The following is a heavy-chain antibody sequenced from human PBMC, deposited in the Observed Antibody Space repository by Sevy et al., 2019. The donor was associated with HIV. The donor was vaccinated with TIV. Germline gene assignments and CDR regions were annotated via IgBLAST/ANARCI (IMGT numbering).Heavy chain of an antibody. CDR1: GFSFHEYA. CDR3: AKDLNRGRDSLNCYSYYFYYYGLDV. V-gene: IGHV3-9*01. CDR2: ISWNSGSI. Sequence: GGSLRLCCAASGFSFHEYAMHWVRQAPGKGLEWVAGISWNSGSIGYADSVNGRFTISSDNARQPIHLQMNSLRADDTALYYCAKDLNRGRDSLNCYSYYFYYYGLDVWGQGTTVTVSS. J-gene: IGHJ6*02. D-gene: IGHD2-21*02.